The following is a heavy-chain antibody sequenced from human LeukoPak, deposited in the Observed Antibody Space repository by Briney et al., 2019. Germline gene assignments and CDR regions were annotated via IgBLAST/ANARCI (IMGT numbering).Heavy chain of an antibody. V-gene: IGHV3-48*04. J-gene: IGHJ4*02. CDR3: TRSDCSSCYLHY. CDR2: ISSSSSSI. Sequence: GGSLRLSCAASGFTFSSYSMNWVRQAPGKGLEWVSYISSSSSSIYYADSVKGRFTISRDNAKNSLYLQMNSQRAEDTAVYYCTRSDCSSCYLHYWGQGTLVTVSS. CDR1: GFTFSSYS. D-gene: IGHD2-15*01.